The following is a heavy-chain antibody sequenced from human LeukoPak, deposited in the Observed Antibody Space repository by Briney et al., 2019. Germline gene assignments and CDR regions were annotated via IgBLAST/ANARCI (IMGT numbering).Heavy chain of an antibody. V-gene: IGHV3-30-3*01. CDR3: ARDRYYDSSGYIDY. CDR2: ISYGGSNK. CDR1: GFTFSSYA. Sequence: GGSLRLSCAASGFTFSSYAMHWVRQAPGKGLEWVAVISYGGSNKYYADSVKGRFTISRDNSKNTLYLQMNSLRAEDTAVYYCARDRYYDSSGYIDYWGQGTLVTVSS. D-gene: IGHD3-22*01. J-gene: IGHJ4*02.